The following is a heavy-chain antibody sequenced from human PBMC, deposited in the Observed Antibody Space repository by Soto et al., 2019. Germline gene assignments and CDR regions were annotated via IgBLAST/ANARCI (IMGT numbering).Heavy chain of an antibody. D-gene: IGHD2-2*01. CDR1: GGSISSGGYY. J-gene: IGHJ6*02. Sequence: TLSLTCTVSGGSISSGGYYWSWIRQHPGKGLEWIGYIYYSGSTYYNPSLKSRVTISVDTSKNQFSLKLSSVTAADTAVYYCAREADIVVVPAAENYGMDVWGQGTTVTVSS. CDR3: AREADIVVVPAAENYGMDV. CDR2: IYYSGST. V-gene: IGHV4-31*02.